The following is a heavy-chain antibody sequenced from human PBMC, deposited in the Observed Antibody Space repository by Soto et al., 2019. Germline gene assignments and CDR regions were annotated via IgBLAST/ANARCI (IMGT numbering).Heavy chain of an antibody. CDR2: LYYGRSA. CDR3: ALRSMAVVPEY. J-gene: IGHJ4*02. Sequence: QVQLQESGPGLVKPSETLSLTCAVSGDSISSYYCMWIRQPPGKGLESIGYLYYGRSANYNPSLKSRVSLSVDTSTNQCTLTLSSMTAADTAVYYCALRSMAVVPEYWGQGTLVTVSS. CDR1: GDSISSYY. D-gene: IGHD3-22*01. V-gene: IGHV4-59*01.